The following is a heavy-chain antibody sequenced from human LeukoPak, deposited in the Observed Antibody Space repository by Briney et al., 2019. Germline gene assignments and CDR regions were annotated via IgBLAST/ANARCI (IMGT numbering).Heavy chain of an antibody. D-gene: IGHD3-16*01. CDR3: AGRRVLDASFDY. CDR1: GFTVSNNY. Sequence: GGSLRLSCAASGFTVSNNYMSWVRQAPGKGLEWVSVIYSGDNTYYVESVKGRFTFSRDNSKNTLFLQMNRLRAEDTAVYYCAGRRVLDASFDYWGQGTLVTVSS. J-gene: IGHJ4*02. CDR2: IYSGDNT. V-gene: IGHV3-66*02.